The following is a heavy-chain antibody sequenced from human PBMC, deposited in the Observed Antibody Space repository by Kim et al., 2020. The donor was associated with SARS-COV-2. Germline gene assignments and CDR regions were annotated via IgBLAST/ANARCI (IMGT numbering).Heavy chain of an antibody. J-gene: IGHJ3*02. CDR2: INPIGGST. D-gene: IGHD5-12*01. CDR3: ARDFPVATIRGGADAFDI. CDR1: GYTFTSYY. V-gene: IGHV1-46*01. Sequence: ASVKVSCKASGYTFTSYYMHWVRQAPGQGLEWMGIINPIGGSTSYAQKFQGRVTMTRDTSTSTVYMELSSLRSEDTAVYYCARDFPVATIRGGADAFDIWGQGKRVPVFS.